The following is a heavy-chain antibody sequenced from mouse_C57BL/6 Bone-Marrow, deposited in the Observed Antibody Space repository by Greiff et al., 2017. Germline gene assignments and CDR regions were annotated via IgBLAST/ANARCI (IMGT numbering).Heavy chain of an antibody. V-gene: IGHV5-4*01. CDR1: GFTFSSYA. D-gene: IGHD1-1*01. CDR3: ARDRSYGSSWAY. J-gene: IGHJ3*01. Sequence: EVQLVESGGGLVKPGGSLKLSCAASGFTFSSYAMPWVRQTPEKRLEWVATISDGGSYTYYPDNVKGRFTISRDNAKNNLYLQMSHLKSEDTTMYYCARDRSYGSSWAYWGQGTLVTVSA. CDR2: ISDGGSYT.